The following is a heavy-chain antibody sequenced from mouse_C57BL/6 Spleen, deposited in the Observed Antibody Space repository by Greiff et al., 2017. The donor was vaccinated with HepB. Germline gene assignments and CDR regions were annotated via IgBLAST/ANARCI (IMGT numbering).Heavy chain of an antibody. CDR3: AREGNYDYDGGYYFDY. V-gene: IGHV5-4*01. CDR2: ISDGGSYT. Sequence: EVNVVESGGGLVKPGGSLKLSCAASGFTFSSYAMSWVRQTPEKRLEWVATISDGGSYTYYPDNVKGRFTISRDNAKNNLYLQMSHLKSEDTAMYYCAREGNYDYDGGYYFDYWGQGTTLTVSS. CDR1: GFTFSSYA. J-gene: IGHJ2*01. D-gene: IGHD2-4*01.